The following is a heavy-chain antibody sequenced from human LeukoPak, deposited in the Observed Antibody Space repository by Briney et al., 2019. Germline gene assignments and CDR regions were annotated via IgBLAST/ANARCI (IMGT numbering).Heavy chain of an antibody. CDR2: IYHSGST. Sequence: SETLSLTCAVYGGSFSGYYWSWIRQPPGKGLEWIGEIYHSGSTTYNPSLKSRVTISVDKSKNQFSLELSPVAAADTAVYFCARKDSNYGGFDYWGQGTLVTVSS. V-gene: IGHV4-34*01. D-gene: IGHD4-11*01. CDR3: ARKDSNYGGFDY. J-gene: IGHJ4*02. CDR1: GGSFSGYY.